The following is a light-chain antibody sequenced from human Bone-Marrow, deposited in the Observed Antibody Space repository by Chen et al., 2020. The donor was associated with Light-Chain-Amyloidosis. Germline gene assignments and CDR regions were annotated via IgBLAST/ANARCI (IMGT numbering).Light chain of an antibody. CDR1: SSDVGGDNH. V-gene: IGLV2-14*01. CDR3: SSYTITNTLV. CDR2: EVT. Sequence: QSALTQPASASGSPGQSIPISCTGTSSDVGGDNHVSWYQQHPDKAPKIMIYEVTNRPSWVPDRFSGSKSDNTASLTISGLQTEDEADYFCSSYTITNTLVFGSGTRVTVL. J-gene: IGLJ1*01.